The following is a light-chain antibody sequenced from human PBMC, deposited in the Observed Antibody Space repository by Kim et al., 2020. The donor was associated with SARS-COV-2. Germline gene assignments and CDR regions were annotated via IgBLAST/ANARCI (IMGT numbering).Light chain of an antibody. Sequence: EIVLTQSPGTLSLSPGERATLSCRASQSVRSNYLAWYQQRPGQAPRLLIYATSSRATGIPDRFSGSGSGTDFTLTISRLEADDFAVYSCHQYGSSPWTFGQGTKVDIK. V-gene: IGKV3-20*01. J-gene: IGKJ1*01. CDR1: QSVRSNY. CDR3: HQYGSSPWT. CDR2: ATS.